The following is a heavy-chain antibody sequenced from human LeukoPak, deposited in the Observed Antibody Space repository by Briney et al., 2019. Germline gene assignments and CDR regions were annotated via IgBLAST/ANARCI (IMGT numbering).Heavy chain of an antibody. V-gene: IGHV3-7*01. CDR3: ARDLPLAPRRTFDY. CDR1: GFTFSSYW. J-gene: IGHJ4*02. D-gene: IGHD1-1*01. Sequence: RSGGSLRLSCAASGFTFSSYWMSWVRQAPGKGLEWVANIKRDGSEKYYVDSVKGRFTISRDNAKNSLYLQMNSLRAEDTAVYYCARDLPLAPRRTFDYWGQGTLVTVSS. CDR2: IKRDGSEK.